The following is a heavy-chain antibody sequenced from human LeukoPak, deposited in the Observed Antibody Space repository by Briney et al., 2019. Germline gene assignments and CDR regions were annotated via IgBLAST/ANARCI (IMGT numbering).Heavy chain of an antibody. V-gene: IGHV3-33*01. Sequence: TGGSLRLSCAASGFTFSSYGMHWVRQAPGKGLEWVAVIWHDGSNKYYADSVKGRFTISRDNSKNTLYLQMNSLRAEDTAVYYCARASDSSAYYVTYYGMDVWGQGTTVTVSS. CDR1: GFTFSSYG. CDR3: ARASDSSAYYVTYYGMDV. CDR2: IWHDGSNK. D-gene: IGHD3-22*01. J-gene: IGHJ6*02.